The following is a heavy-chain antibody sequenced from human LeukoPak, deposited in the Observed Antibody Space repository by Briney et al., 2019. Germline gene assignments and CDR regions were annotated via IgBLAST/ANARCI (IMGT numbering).Heavy chain of an antibody. D-gene: IGHD4-23*01. CDR1: GFTFSSYA. J-gene: IGHJ4*02. CDR2: ISYDGSNK. V-gene: IGHV3-30-3*01. CDR3: AKDQKGMTPGNGLDY. Sequence: KSGGSLRLSCAASGFTFSSYAMHWVRQAPGKGLEWVAVISYDGSNKYYADSVKGRFTISRDNSKNTLYLQMNSLRAEDTAVYYCAKDQKGMTPGNGLDYWGQGTLVTVSS.